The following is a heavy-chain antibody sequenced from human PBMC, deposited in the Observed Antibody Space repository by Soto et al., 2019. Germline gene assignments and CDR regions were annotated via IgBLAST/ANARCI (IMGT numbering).Heavy chain of an antibody. CDR1: GYTFTGYY. CDR3: ARHRSASYSWPLIHYGMDV. J-gene: IGHJ6*02. D-gene: IGHD5-18*01. Sequence: ASVKVSCKASGYTFTGYYMHWVRQAPGQGLEWMGWINPNSGGTNYAQKFQGRVTMTRDTSISTAYMELSRLRSDDTAMYYCARHRSASYSWPLIHYGMDVWGQGTTVTVSS. V-gene: IGHV1-2*02. CDR2: INPNSGGT.